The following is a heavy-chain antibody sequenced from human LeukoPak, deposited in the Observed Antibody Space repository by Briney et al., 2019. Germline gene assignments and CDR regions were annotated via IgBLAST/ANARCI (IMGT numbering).Heavy chain of an antibody. CDR3: ARWGFWSGYYDYYYYYHMDV. V-gene: IGHV4-38-2*01. Sequence: PSETLSLTCAVSGYSISSGYYWGWIRQPPGKGLEWIGSIYHSGSTYYNPSLKSRVTISVDTSKNQFSLKLSSVTAADTAVYYCARWGFWSGYYDYYYYYHMDVWGKGTTVTVSS. CDR1: GYSISSGYY. CDR2: IYHSGST. D-gene: IGHD3-3*01. J-gene: IGHJ6*03.